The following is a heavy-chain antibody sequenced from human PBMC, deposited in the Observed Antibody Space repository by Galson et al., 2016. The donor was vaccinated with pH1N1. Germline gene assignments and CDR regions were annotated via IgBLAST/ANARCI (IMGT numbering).Heavy chain of an antibody. J-gene: IGHJ4*02. CDR2: IAAKASSYAT. V-gene: IGHV3-73*01. Sequence: CAASGFIFSDSTVHWVRQAPGKGLEWVGRIAAKASSYATGYTASVKGRFTISRDDSKNTAYLQMNSLKTEDTAVYYCSRTDSSGDLTLDYWGQGTLVTVSS. CDR1: GFIFSDST. D-gene: IGHD3-22*01. CDR3: SRTDSSGDLTLDY.